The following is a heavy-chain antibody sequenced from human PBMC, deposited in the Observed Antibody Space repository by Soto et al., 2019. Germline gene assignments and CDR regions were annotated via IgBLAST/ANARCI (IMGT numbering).Heavy chain of an antibody. CDR3: ARGPIAAAGTQWFDP. Sequence: PGGSLRLSCAASGFTFSSYSMNWVRQAPGKGLEWVSYISSSSSTIYYADSVKGRFTISRDNAKNSLYLQMNSLRAEDTAVYYCARGPIAAAGTQWFDPWGQGTLVTVSS. V-gene: IGHV3-48*01. CDR1: GFTFSSYS. CDR2: ISSSSSTI. D-gene: IGHD6-13*01. J-gene: IGHJ5*02.